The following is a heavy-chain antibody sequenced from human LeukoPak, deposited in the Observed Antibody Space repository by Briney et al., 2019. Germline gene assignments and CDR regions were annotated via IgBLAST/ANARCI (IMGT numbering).Heavy chain of an antibody. CDR1: GGSISSYS. J-gene: IGHJ3*02. V-gene: IGHV4-59*12. Sequence: PSETLSLSCAVSGGSISSYSRSWVRQPPGKGLEWIGYIYYSGRTNYNPSLKSRVTISVDTSKNQFSLKLSSVTAADTALYYCARLRSRLWQQLVRVGDAFDIWGQGTMVTVSS. CDR3: ARLRSRLWQQLVRVGDAFDI. CDR2: IYYSGRT. D-gene: IGHD6-13*01.